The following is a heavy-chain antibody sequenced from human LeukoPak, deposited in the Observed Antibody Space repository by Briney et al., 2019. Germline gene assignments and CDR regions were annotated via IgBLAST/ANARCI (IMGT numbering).Heavy chain of an antibody. CDR1: GYTFTGYY. CDR3: ARDPAGSIAAPEDY. D-gene: IGHD6-6*01. CDR2: INPNSGGT. J-gene: IGHJ4*02. V-gene: IGHV1-2*02. Sequence: ASVKVSCKASGYTFTGYYMHWVRRAPGQGLEWMGWINPNSGGTQYAQKFQDRVTMTRDTSISTVYMELSRLTSDDTAMYYCARDPAGSIAAPEDYWGQGTLVTVSS.